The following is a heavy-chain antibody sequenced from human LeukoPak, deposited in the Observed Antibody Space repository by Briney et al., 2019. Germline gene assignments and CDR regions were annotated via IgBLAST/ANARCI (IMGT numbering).Heavy chain of an antibody. V-gene: IGHV3-74*03. CDR3: LRSKFDY. CDR1: GFSFSSYW. J-gene: IGHJ4*03. CDR2: ISGEWSIT. Sequence: GGCVRLSCELSGFSFSSYWMLGVRHARAKGLVWVSRISGEWSITTCADVVEGRFTVSRDTTKNILYLPMNGLKGEDTAVYFCLRSKFDYWGHGVLVTASS.